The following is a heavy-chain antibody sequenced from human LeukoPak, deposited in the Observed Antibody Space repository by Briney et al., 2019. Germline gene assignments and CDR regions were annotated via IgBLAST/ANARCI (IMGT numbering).Heavy chain of an antibody. V-gene: IGHV1-8*01. CDR1: GYTFTSYD. CDR2: MSPNSGDT. D-gene: IGHD2-21*02. CDR3: ARGAYCGGDCYQDDY. Sequence: ASVKVSCKASGYTFTSYDFNWVRQATGQRPEWMGWMSPNSGDTGYAQKFQDRVTMTRNTSISTAYMELSSLRSDDTAVYYCARGAYCGGDCYQDDYWGQGTLVTVSS. J-gene: IGHJ4*02.